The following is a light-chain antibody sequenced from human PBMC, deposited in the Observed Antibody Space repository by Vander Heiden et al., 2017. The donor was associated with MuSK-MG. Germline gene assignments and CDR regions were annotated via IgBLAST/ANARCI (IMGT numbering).Light chain of an antibody. V-gene: IGKV1-39*01. CDR1: QSISSY. CDR3: QHSYSTLTWT. J-gene: IGKJ1*01. CDR2: AAS. Sequence: DIQMTQSPSSLSASVGDRVTITCRASQSISSYLNWYQQQPRKAPKLLIYAASSFQSGVPSRFSGSGSATYFTLTISSLQPEDFATYYCQHSYSTLTWTFGQGTKVEIK.